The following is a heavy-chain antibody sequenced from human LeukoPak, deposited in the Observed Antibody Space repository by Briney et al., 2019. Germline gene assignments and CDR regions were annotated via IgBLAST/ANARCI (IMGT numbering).Heavy chain of an antibody. CDR3: ARHVDDCSSTSCHGPARQGYYYYYMDV. Sequence: RGESLKISCKGSGYSFTSYWIGWVRQMPGKGLEWMGIIYPGDSDTRYSPSFQGQVTISADKSISTAYLQWSCLKASDTAMYYCARHVDDCSSTSCHGPARQGYYYYYMDVWGKGTTVTVSS. J-gene: IGHJ6*03. CDR1: GYSFTSYW. D-gene: IGHD2-2*01. V-gene: IGHV5-51*01. CDR2: IYPGDSDT.